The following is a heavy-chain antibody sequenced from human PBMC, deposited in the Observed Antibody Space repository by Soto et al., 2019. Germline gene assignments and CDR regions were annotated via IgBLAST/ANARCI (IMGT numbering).Heavy chain of an antibody. Sequence: ASVKVSCKTSGYNFNTYGINLVRQAPGQGLELMGWISAYDGKTTYEEKFQGRVTMTTDTFTSTAYMELRSLRSDDTAIYYCARDPHEFWTSYWFDTWGQGTTVTLSS. D-gene: IGHD3-3*01. CDR1: GYNFNTYG. CDR2: ISAYDGKT. CDR3: ARDPHEFWTSYWFDT. J-gene: IGHJ5*02. V-gene: IGHV1-18*01.